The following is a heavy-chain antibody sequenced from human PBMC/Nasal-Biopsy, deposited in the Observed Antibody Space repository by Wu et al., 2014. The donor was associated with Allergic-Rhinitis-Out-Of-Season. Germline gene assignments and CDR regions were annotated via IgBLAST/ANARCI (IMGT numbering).Heavy chain of an antibody. D-gene: IGHD6-13*01. V-gene: IGHV3-21*01. CDR3: ARTLGRRGYSSSRRDWFDP. J-gene: IGHJ5*02. CDR1: GFTFHNSE. CDR2: INYNSGRI. Sequence: LRLSCAASGFTFHNSEMHWVRQAPGKGLEWVSCINYNSGRIYYADSVKGRFTISRDNARNSLYLEMNNLRVDDTAMYYCARTLGRRGYSSSRRDWFDPWGQGTLVTVSS.